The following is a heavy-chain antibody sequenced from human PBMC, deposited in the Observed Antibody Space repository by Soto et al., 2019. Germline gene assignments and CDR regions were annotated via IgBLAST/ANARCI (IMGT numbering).Heavy chain of an antibody. Sequence: SETLSLTCTVSGGSISSGGYYWSWIRQHPGKGLEWIGYIYYSVSTYYNPSLKSRVTISVDTSKNQLSLKLSSVTGEDTAVYYCGRSSGGRSHWFDPWGQGNLVNVS. J-gene: IGHJ5*02. D-gene: IGHD2-15*01. CDR1: GGSISSGGYY. CDR3: GRSSGGRSHWFDP. V-gene: IGHV4-31*03. CDR2: IYYSVST.